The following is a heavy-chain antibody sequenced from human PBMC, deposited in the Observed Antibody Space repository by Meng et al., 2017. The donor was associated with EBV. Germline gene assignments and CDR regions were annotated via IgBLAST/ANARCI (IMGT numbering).Heavy chain of an antibody. D-gene: IGHD3/OR15-3a*01. J-gene: IGHJ4*02. CDR2: IYSGGST. V-gene: IGHV3-66*03. Sequence: VQLVESGGGLIQAGGSLRRSCAASGFTVSSNYMSWVRQAPGKGLEWVSVIYSGGSTYYADSVKGRFTISRDNSKNTLYLQMNSLRPEDTAIYYCARERTGYYAEYWGQGTLVTVSS. CDR3: ARERTGYYAEY. CDR1: GFTVSSNY.